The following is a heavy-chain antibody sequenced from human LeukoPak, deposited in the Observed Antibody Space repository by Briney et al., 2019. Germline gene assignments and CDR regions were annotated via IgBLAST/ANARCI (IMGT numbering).Heavy chain of an antibody. J-gene: IGHJ4*02. CDR3: ARVGAAKKDY. CDR1: GFTVSSYS. V-gene: IGHV3-48*04. Sequence: GSLRLSCAASGFTVSSYSMNWVRQAPGKGLEWVSYISSSSSTIYYADSVKGRFTISRDNAKNSLYLQMNSLRAEDTAVYYCARVGAAKKDYWGQGTLVTVSS. D-gene: IGHD6-13*01. CDR2: ISSSSSTI.